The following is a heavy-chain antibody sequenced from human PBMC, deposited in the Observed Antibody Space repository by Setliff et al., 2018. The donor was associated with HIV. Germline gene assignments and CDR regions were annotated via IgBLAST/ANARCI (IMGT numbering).Heavy chain of an antibody. D-gene: IGHD1-20*01. Sequence: GGSLRLSCAASGFTFDDYGMSWVRQAPGKGLEWVSGINWNGGSTGSADSVKGRFTVSRDNAKNSLYLQMNSLRAEDTAVYYCARYNWNPLGYRFDYWGQGTLVTVSS. V-gene: IGHV3-20*04. CDR3: ARYNWNPLGYRFDY. CDR2: INWNGGST. CDR1: GFTFDDYG. J-gene: IGHJ4*02.